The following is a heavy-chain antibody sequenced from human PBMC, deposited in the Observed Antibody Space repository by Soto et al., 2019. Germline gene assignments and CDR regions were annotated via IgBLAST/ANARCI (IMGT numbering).Heavy chain of an antibody. J-gene: IGHJ5*02. Sequence: ASVKVSCKASGYTFTSYGVSWVRQAPGQGLEWMGWISAYNGNTNYAQKLQGRVTMTTDTSTSTAYMELRSLRSDDTAVYYCAREMGYDFWSGYYSWGQGTLLTVSS. CDR3: AREMGYDFWSGYYS. D-gene: IGHD3-3*01. CDR1: GYTFTSYG. CDR2: ISAYNGNT. V-gene: IGHV1-18*01.